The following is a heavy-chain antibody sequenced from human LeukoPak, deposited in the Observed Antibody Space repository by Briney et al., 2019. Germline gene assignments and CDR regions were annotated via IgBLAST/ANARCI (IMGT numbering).Heavy chain of an antibody. J-gene: IGHJ3*02. CDR3: ARVHSSGFDAFDI. Sequence: SETLSLTCSVSGDSLSSSHTYYWGWIRQPPGKGLEWIGSSYFRGSTYSSPSLRSRVVISVDTSKNQFSLKLNSVTAADTAVYYCARVHSSGFDAFDIWGQGTMVTVSS. D-gene: IGHD6-19*01. CDR2: SYFRGST. V-gene: IGHV4-39*07. CDR1: GDSLSSSHTYY.